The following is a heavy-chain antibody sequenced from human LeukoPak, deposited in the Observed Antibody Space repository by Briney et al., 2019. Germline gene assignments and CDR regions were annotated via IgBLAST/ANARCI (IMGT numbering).Heavy chain of an antibody. V-gene: IGHV3-23*01. CDR2: ISGSGGST. CDR3: AKGQYCSGGSCLYYFDY. Sequence: GGSLRLSCAASGFTFSSYAMSWVRQAPGKGLEWVSAISGSGGSTYYADSVKGRFTISRDNSKNTLYLQMNSLRAEDTAVYYCAKGQYCSGGSCLYYFDYWGQGTLVTVSS. D-gene: IGHD2-15*01. CDR1: GFTFSSYA. J-gene: IGHJ4*02.